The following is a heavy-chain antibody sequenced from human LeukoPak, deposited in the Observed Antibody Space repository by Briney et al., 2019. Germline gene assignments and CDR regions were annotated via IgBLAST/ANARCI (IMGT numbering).Heavy chain of an antibody. V-gene: IGHV4-34*01. CDR1: GGSFSGYY. Sequence: SETLSLTCAVYGGSFSGYYWSWIRQPPGKGLEWIGEINHSGSTNYNPSLKSRVTIPVDTSKNQFSLKLSSVTAADTAVYYCARVRYCSSTSCYTRFDYWGQGTLVTVSS. CDR3: ARVRYCSSTSCYTRFDY. D-gene: IGHD2-2*02. CDR2: INHSGST. J-gene: IGHJ4*02.